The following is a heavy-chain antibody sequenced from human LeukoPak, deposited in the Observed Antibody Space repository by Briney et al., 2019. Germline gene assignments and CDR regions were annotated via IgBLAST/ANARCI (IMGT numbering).Heavy chain of an antibody. CDR1: GGTFSSYA. J-gene: IGHJ4*02. D-gene: IGHD2-15*01. CDR3: ARDIVYCSGGSCYSVRYFDY. CDR2: IIPIFGTA. Sequence: ASVKVSCKASGGTFSSYAISWVRQAPGQGLEWMGGIIPIFGTANYAQKFQGRVTITADKSTSTAYMELSSLRSEDTAVYYCARDIVYCSGGSCYSVRYFDYWGQGTLVTVSS. V-gene: IGHV1-69*06.